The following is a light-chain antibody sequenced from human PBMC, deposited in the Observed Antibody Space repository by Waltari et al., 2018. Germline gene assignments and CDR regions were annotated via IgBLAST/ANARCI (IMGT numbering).Light chain of an antibody. CDR1: QSIGRS. J-gene: IGKJ1*01. Sequence: EIVLTQSPGTLSLSLGDRATLSCRASQSIGRSVVWYQQRHGQAPRLLIYDISRRATGIPDRVSGSGYVTDFSLTISRLEPEDFAVYYCQKYERLPATFGQGTTVEIK. V-gene: IGKV3-20*01. CDR2: DIS. CDR3: QKYERLPAT.